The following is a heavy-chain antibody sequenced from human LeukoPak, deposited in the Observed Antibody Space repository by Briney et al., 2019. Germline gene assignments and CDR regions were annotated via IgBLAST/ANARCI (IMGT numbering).Heavy chain of an antibody. V-gene: IGHV3-23*01. CDR1: GFTFSSYA. Sequence: GGSLRLSCAASGFTFSSYAMSWVRQAPGKGLEWVSAISGSGGSTYYADSVKGRFTISRDNSKNTLYLQMNSLRAEDTAVYYCAKATMYYYDSSLDAFDIWGQGTMVTVSS. CDR2: ISGSGGST. CDR3: AKATMYYYDSSLDAFDI. D-gene: IGHD3-22*01. J-gene: IGHJ3*02.